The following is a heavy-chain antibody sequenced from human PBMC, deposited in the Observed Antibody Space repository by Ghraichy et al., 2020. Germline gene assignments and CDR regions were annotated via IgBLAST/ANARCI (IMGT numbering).Heavy chain of an antibody. J-gene: IGHJ6*02. CDR3: AKDRFSSGYFYYYGMDV. Sequence: GGSLRLSCAASGFTFSSYAMSWVRQAPGKGLEWVSAISGSGGRTHYADSVKGRFTISRDNSKNTLYLQTNSLRAEDTAVYYCAKDRFSSGYFYYYGMDVWGQWTTVTVSS. CDR1: GFTFSSYA. V-gene: IGHV3-23*01. CDR2: ISGSGGRT. D-gene: IGHD6-19*01.